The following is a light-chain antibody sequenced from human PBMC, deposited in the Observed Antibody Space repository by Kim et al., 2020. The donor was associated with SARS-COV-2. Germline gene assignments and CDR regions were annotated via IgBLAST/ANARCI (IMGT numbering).Light chain of an antibody. V-gene: IGKV3-20*01. CDR2: GAS. CDR3: QQYDSS. Sequence: LSLSPGERATLSCRASQSISSSYLAWYQQKPGQAPRLLIYGASSRATGIPDRFSGSGSGTDFTLTISRLEPEDFAVYYCQQYDSSFGGGTKVDIK. CDR1: QSISSSY. J-gene: IGKJ4*01.